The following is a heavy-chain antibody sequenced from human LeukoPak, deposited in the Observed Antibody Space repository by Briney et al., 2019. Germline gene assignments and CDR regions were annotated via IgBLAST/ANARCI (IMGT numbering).Heavy chain of an antibody. CDR2: ISSGCNT. D-gene: IGHD3-22*01. J-gene: IGHJ3*02. CDR3: ARNDRGAFDI. CDR1: GFTVSRNY. Sequence: QPGGSLILPCAASGFTVSRNYMSWVRQAPGKGVEGVSVISSGCNTYYTDSVKGRFTISRDNSKNTLYLQMSSLRVEDTAVYYCARNDRGAFDIWGQGTMVTVSS. V-gene: IGHV3-53*01.